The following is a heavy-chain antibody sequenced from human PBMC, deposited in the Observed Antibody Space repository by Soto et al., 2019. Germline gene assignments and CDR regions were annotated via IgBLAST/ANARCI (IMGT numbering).Heavy chain of an antibody. V-gene: IGHV4-30-2*01. CDR3: ARVVVAAKGGWFDP. J-gene: IGHJ5*02. CDR1: GGSISSGDYS. CDR2: IYNSGST. D-gene: IGHD2-15*01. Sequence: QLQLQESGSGLVKPSQTLSLTCAVSGGSISSGDYSWSWIRQPPGKGLEWIGYIYNSGSTHYNPSLKSRVTISVDRSKNQFSLKLTPVTAADTAVYYCARVVVAAKGGWFDPWGQGTLVTVSS.